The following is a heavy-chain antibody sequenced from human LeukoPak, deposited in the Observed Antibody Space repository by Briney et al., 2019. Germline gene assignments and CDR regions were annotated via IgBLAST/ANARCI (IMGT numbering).Heavy chain of an antibody. V-gene: IGHV3-48*04. CDR2: ISSSSSTI. J-gene: IGHJ1*01. CDR1: GFTFSSYS. CDR3: TTPAAGPRAEYSQY. D-gene: IGHD6-13*01. Sequence: PGGSLRLSCAASGFTFSSYSMNWVRQAPGKGLEWVSYISSSSSTIYYADSVKGRFTISRDNAKNSLYLQMNSLAVEDTAVYYCTTPAAGPRAEYSQYWGQGTLVTVSS.